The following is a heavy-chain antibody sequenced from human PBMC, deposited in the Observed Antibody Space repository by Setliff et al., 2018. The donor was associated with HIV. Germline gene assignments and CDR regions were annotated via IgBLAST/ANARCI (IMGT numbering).Heavy chain of an antibody. J-gene: IGHJ6*03. CDR3: ARGNTMNYYYYMDV. D-gene: IGHD3-22*01. Sequence: GASVKVSCKASGGTFSNYGMSWVRQAPGQGLEWMGGIIPISGTANYAQKFQGRVTITTDESTSTAYMELSGLRSEDTAVYYCARGNTMNYYYYMDVWGKGTTVTVSS. CDR1: GGTFSNYG. V-gene: IGHV1-69*05. CDR2: IIPISGTA.